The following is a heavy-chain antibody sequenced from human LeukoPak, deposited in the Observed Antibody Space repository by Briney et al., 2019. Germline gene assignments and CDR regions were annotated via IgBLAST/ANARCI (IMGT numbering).Heavy chain of an antibody. V-gene: IGHV1-69*13. CDR3: ARGPEGRITIFGVVIYNCFDP. D-gene: IGHD3-3*01. CDR2: IIPIFGTA. Sequence: SVKVSCKASGGTFSSYAISWVRQAPGQGLEWMGGIIPIFGTANYAQKFQGRVTITADESTSTVYMELSSLRSEDTAVYYCARGPEGRITIFGVVIYNCFDPWGQGTLVTISS. J-gene: IGHJ5*02. CDR1: GGTFSSYA.